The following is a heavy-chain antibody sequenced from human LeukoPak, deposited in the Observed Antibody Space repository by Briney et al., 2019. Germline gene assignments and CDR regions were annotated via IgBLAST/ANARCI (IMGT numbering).Heavy chain of an antibody. Sequence: IGYIYYRGSTKYNPSLKSRVTISVDTSNNQFSLKLSSVAAADTAVYYCAAAAYGSGSYTVDYWGQGTLVTVSS. D-gene: IGHD3-10*01. J-gene: IGHJ4*02. CDR3: AAAAYGSGSYTVDY. V-gene: IGHV4-59*01. CDR2: IYYRGST.